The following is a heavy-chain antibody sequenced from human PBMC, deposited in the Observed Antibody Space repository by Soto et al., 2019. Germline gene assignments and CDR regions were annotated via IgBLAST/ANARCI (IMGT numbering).Heavy chain of an antibody. V-gene: IGHV4-59*01. CDR1: YGPMRGYY. J-gene: IGHJ6*02. CDR2: IYYNGGT. D-gene: IGHD3-3*01. CDR3: ARDGGHDYFYGMDI. Sequence: LQESVPGLVKASETLSLSCSVSYGPMRGYYWSWIRQPPGKGLEWIGNIYYNGGTNYNPSLRSRVTISVDKSKNSFSLRLTSVTAADTAVYYCARDGGHDYFYGMDIWGQGTAVTVS.